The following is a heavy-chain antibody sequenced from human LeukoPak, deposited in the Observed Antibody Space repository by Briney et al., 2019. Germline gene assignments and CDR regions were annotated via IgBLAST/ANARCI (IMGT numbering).Heavy chain of an antibody. CDR2: IIPIFGTA. CDR1: GGTFSSYA. J-gene: IGHJ4*02. Sequence: SVKVSCKASGGTFSSYAISWVRQAPGQGLEWWGGIIPIFGTANYAQKFQGRVTITADESTSTAHTELSSLRSEDTAVYYCASAPQAPYFDYWGQGTLVTVSS. V-gene: IGHV1-69*01. CDR3: ASAPQAPYFDY.